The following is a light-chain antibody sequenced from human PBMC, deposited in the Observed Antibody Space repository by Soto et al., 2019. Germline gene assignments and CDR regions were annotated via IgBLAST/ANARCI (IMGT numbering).Light chain of an antibody. CDR2: DVS. CDR3: CSYAGSYV. Sequence: QSALTQPRPVSVSPGQSVTISCTGTSSDVGGYNYVSWYQQHPGKAPKLMIYDVSKRPSGVPDRFSGSKSGNTASLTISGLQAEDEADYYCCSYAGSYVFGTGTKVTVL. CDR1: SSDVGGYNY. V-gene: IGLV2-11*01. J-gene: IGLJ1*01.